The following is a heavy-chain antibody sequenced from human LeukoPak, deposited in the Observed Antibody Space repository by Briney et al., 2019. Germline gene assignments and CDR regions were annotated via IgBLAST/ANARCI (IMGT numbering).Heavy chain of an antibody. CDR1: GDSISSNF. CDR3: ARARPNWNPPDY. D-gene: IGHD1-1*01. J-gene: IGHJ4*02. Sequence: SETLSPTCPVSGDSISSNFWSWIRQSPGKGLEWIGYIYGSGSTSYNPSLKSRVTISEDTSKNQFSLKLNPVTAADTAVYFCARARPNWNPPDYWGQGTLVTVSS. CDR2: IYGSGST. V-gene: IGHV4-59*01.